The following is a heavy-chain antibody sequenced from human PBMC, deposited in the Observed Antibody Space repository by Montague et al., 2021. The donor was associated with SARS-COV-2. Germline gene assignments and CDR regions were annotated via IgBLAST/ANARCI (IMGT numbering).Heavy chain of an antibody. CDR3: ARRGYYDSAGYHWHLDL. J-gene: IGHJ2*01. D-gene: IGHD3-22*01. CDR1: GGSINDHY. V-gene: IGHV4-4*09. CDR2: ISSNGKT. Sequence: SETLSLTCTVSGGSINDHYRSWIRQSPGKGLEWIGYISSNGKTNYNPSLKSRVTLSADASRNEFSLKLDSVTAADTAVYFCARRGYYDSAGYHWHLDLWGRGMLVTVFS.